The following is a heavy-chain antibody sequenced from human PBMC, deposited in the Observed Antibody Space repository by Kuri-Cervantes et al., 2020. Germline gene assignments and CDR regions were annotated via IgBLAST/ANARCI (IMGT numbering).Heavy chain of an antibody. D-gene: IGHD4-17*01. J-gene: IGHJ4*02. CDR2: ISSSGSTI. Sequence: GGSLRLSCAASGFTFSSYEMNWVRQAPGKGLEWVSYISSSGSTIYYADSVKGRFTISRDNAKNSLYLQMNSLRAEDTAVYYCARDPYGDHFDYWGQGTLVTVSS. CDR3: ARDPYGDHFDY. CDR1: GFTFSSYE. V-gene: IGHV3-48*03.